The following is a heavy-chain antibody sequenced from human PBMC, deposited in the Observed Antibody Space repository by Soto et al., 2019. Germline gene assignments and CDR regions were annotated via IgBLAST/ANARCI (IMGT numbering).Heavy chain of an antibody. D-gene: IGHD4-4*01. J-gene: IGHJ6*02. CDR2: ISGSGGST. Sequence: GGSLRLSCAASGFTFSSYAMSWVRQAPGKGLEWVSAISGSGGSTYYADSVKGRFTISRDNSKNTLYLQMNSLRAEDTAVYYCAKGDSDYSNRYYYYYGMDVWGQGTTVTVSS. CDR1: GFTFSSYA. V-gene: IGHV3-23*01. CDR3: AKGDSDYSNRYYYYYGMDV.